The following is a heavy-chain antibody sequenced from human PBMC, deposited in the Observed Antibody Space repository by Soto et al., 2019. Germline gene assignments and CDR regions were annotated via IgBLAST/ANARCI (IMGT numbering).Heavy chain of an antibody. Sequence: GGSLRLSCAASGFTFSSYAMSWVRQAPGKGLEWVSALSGSGGSTYYADSVKGRFTISRDNSKNTLYLQMNSLRAEDTAAYYCAKEIGVWFGELPTDYWGQGTLVTVSS. V-gene: IGHV3-23*01. CDR2: LSGSGGST. CDR1: GFTFSSYA. D-gene: IGHD3-10*01. CDR3: AKEIGVWFGELPTDY. J-gene: IGHJ4*02.